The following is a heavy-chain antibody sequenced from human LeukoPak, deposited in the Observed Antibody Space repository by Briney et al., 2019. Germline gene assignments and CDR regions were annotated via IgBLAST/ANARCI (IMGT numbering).Heavy chain of an antibody. CDR1: GYTFTGYY. D-gene: IGHD2-21*02. J-gene: IGHJ4*02. CDR2: INPNSGGT. CDR3: ARGYCGGDCSLLGIDY. Sequence: ASVKVSCKASGYTFTGYYMHWVRQAPGQGLEWMGWINPNSGGTNYAQKFQGRVTMTRDTSISTAYMELSRLRSDDTAVYYCARGYCGGDCSLLGIDYWGQGTLVTVSS. V-gene: IGHV1-2*02.